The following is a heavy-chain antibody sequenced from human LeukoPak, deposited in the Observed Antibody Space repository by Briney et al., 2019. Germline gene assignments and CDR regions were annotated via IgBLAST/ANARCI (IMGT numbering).Heavy chain of an antibody. J-gene: IGHJ6*03. Sequence: PGGSLRLSCAASGFTFSSYWMSWVRQAPGKGLEWVANIKQDGSEKYYVDSVKGRFTISRDNAKNSLYLQMNSLRAEDTAVYYCARGPLVGATGLPPTYYYYYYMDVWGKGTTVTVSS. CDR1: GFTFSSYW. CDR3: ARGPLVGATGLPPTYYYYYYMDV. D-gene: IGHD1-26*01. V-gene: IGHV3-7*01. CDR2: IKQDGSEK.